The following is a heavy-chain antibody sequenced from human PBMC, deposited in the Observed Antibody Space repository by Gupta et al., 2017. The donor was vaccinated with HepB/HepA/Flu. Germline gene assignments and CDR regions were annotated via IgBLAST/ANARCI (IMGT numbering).Heavy chain of an antibody. D-gene: IGHD5-18*01. CDR3: ARLCVDTAMAYFDY. Sequence: QVQLQESGPGLVKPSETLSLTCTVSGGSISSYYWSWIRQPPGKGLEWIGYIYYSGSTNYNPSLKSRVTISVDTSKNQFSLKLSSVTAADTAVYYCARLCVDTAMAYFDYWGQGTLVTVSS. CDR2: IYYSGST. V-gene: IGHV4-59*08. J-gene: IGHJ4*02. CDR1: GGSISSYY.